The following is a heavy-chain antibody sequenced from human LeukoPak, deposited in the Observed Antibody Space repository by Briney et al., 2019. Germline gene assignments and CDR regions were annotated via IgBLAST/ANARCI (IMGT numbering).Heavy chain of an antibody. V-gene: IGHV4-38-2*02. CDR1: DYSISSGYY. Sequence: SETLSLTCTVSDYSISSGYYWGWIRQSPGKGLEWIGSISGSGTTYYNPSLKSRVIISVVTSKNQFSLKLSPVTAADTAVYYCARDGYTQGYFDYWGQGTLVTVSS. CDR3: ARDGYTQGYFDY. J-gene: IGHJ4*02. D-gene: IGHD5-24*01. CDR2: ISGSGTT.